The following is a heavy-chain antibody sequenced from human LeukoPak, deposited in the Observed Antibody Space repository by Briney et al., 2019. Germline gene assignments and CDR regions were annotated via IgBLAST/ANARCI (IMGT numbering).Heavy chain of an antibody. V-gene: IGHV3-49*04. D-gene: IGHD3-10*01. CDR3: ARTGETMVRGVIMGFPIDY. Sequence: PGGSLRLSCAASGFTFSSYSVIWARQAPGKGLEWVGFMRSKAYGGTTEYAASVKGRFTVSRDDSKSIAYLQMNSLKTEDTAVYYCARTGETMVRGVIMGFPIDYWGHGTLVTVSS. CDR2: MRSKAYGGTT. CDR1: GFTFSSYS. J-gene: IGHJ4*01.